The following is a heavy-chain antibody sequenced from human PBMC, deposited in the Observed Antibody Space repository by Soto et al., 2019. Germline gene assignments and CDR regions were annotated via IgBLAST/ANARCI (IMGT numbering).Heavy chain of an antibody. CDR1: GGSISSGGYY. Sequence: LSLTCTVSGGSISSGGYYWTWIRQHPGKGLEWIGYIYYSGSTYYNQSLKRRVTISVDTSKNKISQKLSSVTAADTAVYYCARSVFPWGQGTLVTVS. J-gene: IGHJ5*02. CDR3: ARSVFP. V-gene: IGHV4-31*03. CDR2: IYYSGST.